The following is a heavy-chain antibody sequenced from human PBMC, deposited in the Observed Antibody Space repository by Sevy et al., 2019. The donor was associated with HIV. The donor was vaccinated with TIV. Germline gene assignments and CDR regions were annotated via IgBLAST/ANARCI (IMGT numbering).Heavy chain of an antibody. D-gene: IGHD1-26*01. V-gene: IGHV3-9*01. J-gene: IGHJ6*02. Sequence: GGSLRLSCAASGFTFDDYAMHWVRQAPGKGLEWVSGISWNSGSIGYADSVKGRFTISRDNAKNSLYLQMNSLRAEDTVLYYCAKDMMSVGSYYYYYGMDVWGQGTTVTVSS. CDR1: GFTFDDYA. CDR3: AKDMMSVGSYYYYYGMDV. CDR2: ISWNSGSI.